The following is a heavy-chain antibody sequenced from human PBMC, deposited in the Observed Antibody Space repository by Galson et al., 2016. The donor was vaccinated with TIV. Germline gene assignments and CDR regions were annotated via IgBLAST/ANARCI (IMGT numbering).Heavy chain of an antibody. V-gene: IGHV1-2*02. CDR2: ISPNTGDT. D-gene: IGHD4-17*01. CDR3: ARFEYGDYVDY. Sequence: WVRQAPGQGLEWMGWISPNTGDTNYAQKFKDRVTMTRDTSITTVYMELTRLRSDDTAVYYCARFEYGDYVDYWGQGTLVTVSS. J-gene: IGHJ4*02.